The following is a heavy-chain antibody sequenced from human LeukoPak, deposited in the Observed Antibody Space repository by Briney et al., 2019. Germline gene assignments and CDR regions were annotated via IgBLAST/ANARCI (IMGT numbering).Heavy chain of an antibody. CDR2: INPRDGET. V-gene: IGHV1-2*06. J-gene: IGHJ4*02. CDR1: GYNFVGYY. Sequence: ASVKVSCKASGYNFVGYYIHWVRQAPGQGLEWMGRINPRDGETNFAQKFQGRVTMTTDTSTSTAYMELRSLRSDDTAVYYCARDSRGSDILTGYYDYWGQGTLVTVSS. D-gene: IGHD3-9*01. CDR3: ARDSRGSDILTGYYDY.